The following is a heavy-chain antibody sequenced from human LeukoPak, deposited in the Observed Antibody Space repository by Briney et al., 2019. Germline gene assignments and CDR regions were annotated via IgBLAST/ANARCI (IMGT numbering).Heavy chain of an antibody. CDR3: ARGWYGYASSLGY. CDR1: GFTFSSFG. J-gene: IGHJ4*02. D-gene: IGHD6-6*01. CDR2: ISCTGGTT. Sequence: GGSLRFSCAASGFTFSSFGMSWVRQAPGKGLEWVSAISCTGGTTYYADSVRGRFSISRDNAKNTLYLQMNSLRAEDTAVYYCARGWYGYASSLGYWGQGTLVTVSA. V-gene: IGHV3-23*01.